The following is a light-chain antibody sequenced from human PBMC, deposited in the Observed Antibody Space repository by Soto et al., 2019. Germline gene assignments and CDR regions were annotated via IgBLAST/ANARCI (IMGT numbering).Light chain of an antibody. Sequence: QSALTQPASVSGSPGQSITISCTGTSSDVGGYNYVSWYQQHPGKAPQLIIYDVSNRPAGVSNRFSGSKSGNTASLTISGLQAADEADYYCSSYTSSSTLQVFGTRTKLTVL. J-gene: IGLJ1*01. V-gene: IGLV2-14*01. CDR1: SSDVGGYNY. CDR3: SSYTSSSTLQV. CDR2: DVS.